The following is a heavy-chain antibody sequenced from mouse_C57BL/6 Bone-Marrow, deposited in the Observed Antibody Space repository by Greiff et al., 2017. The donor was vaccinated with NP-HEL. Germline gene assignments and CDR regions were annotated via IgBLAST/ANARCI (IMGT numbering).Heavy chain of an antibody. CDR1: GYSITSGYY. J-gene: IGHJ3*01. V-gene: IGHV3-6*01. D-gene: IGHD1-1*01. Sequence: ESGPGLVKPSQSLSLTCSVTGYSITSGYYWNWIRQFPGNKLEWMGYISYDGSNNYNPSLKNRISITRDTSKNQFFLKLNSVTTEDTATYYCARDYGTLCAYWGKGTLVTVSA. CDR2: ISYDGSN. CDR3: ARDYGTLCAY.